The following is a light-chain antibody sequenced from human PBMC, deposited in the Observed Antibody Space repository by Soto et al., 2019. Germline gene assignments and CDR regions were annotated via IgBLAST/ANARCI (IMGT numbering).Light chain of an antibody. CDR3: VSWDDSLSGLV. CDR2: SNN. J-gene: IGLJ1*01. CDR1: NANIGNNF. Sequence: QSVLTQPPSASGTPGQRLTISCSGRNANIGNNFVCCYQQLPGTAPKLLIYSNNQRPSGVPDRFSGSKSGTSASLAISGLRSEDEGDYCCVSWDDSLSGLVFGTGTKVTVL. V-gene: IGLV1-47*02.